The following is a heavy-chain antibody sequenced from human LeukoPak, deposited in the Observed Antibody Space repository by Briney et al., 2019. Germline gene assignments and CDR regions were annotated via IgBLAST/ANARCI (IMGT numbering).Heavy chain of an antibody. Sequence: SGGSLRLSCAASGFTFSSYGMHWVRQAPGKGLEWVAVISYDGSNKYYADSVKGRFTISRDNSKNTLYLQMNSLRAEDTAVYYCAKDYSGSYYYYYMDVWGKGTTVTVSS. V-gene: IGHV3-30*18. D-gene: IGHD1-26*01. CDR1: GFTFSSYG. J-gene: IGHJ6*03. CDR2: ISYDGSNK. CDR3: AKDYSGSYYYYYMDV.